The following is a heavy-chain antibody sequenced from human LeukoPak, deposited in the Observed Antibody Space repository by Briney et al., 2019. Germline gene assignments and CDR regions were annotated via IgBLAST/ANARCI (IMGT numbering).Heavy chain of an antibody. D-gene: IGHD1-26*01. CDR3: ATGGGGSYSY. V-gene: IGHV1-24*01. Sequence: ASVKVSCEVSGYTLTELSMHWVRQAPGKGLEWMGGFDPEDPETIYTQKFQGRVTMTEDTSTDTAYMELSSLRSEDTAVYYCATGGGGSYSYWGQGTLVTVSS. CDR1: GYTLTELS. CDR2: FDPEDPET. J-gene: IGHJ4*02.